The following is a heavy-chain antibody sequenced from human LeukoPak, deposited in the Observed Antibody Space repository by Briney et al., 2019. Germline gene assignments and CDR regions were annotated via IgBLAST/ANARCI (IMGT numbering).Heavy chain of an antibody. J-gene: IGHJ4*02. D-gene: IGHD3-16*01. CDR2: TYYRSKWYN. CDR1: GDNVSSSSSA. CDR3: VRGGHFDY. Sequence: SQTLSLTCAISGDNVSSSSSAWNWARQSPSRGLEWLGRTYYRSKWYNDYAESVKSRIAINPDTSKNQFSLHLNSVTPEDTAVYYCVRGGHFDYWGQGTLVTVSS. V-gene: IGHV6-1*01.